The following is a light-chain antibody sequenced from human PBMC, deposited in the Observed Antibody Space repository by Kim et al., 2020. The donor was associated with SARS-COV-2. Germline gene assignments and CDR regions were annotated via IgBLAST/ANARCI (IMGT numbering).Light chain of an antibody. J-gene: IGLJ2*01. CDR1: KLSSKY. CDR3: QAWDTNTMI. Sequence: APGQTASITCSGDKLSSKYVSWYQQKAGQSPLLLMYQYKRRPSGIPERFSGSNSGNTGTLTISGTQALDEADYYCQAWDTNTMIFGGGTQLTVL. CDR2: QYK. V-gene: IGLV3-1*01.